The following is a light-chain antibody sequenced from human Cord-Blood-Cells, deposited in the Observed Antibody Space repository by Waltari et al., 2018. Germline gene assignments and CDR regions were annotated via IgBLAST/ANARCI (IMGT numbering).Light chain of an antibody. Sequence: IVLPQSPGTLSLSPGERATLSCRASQSVSSSYLAWYQQKPGQAPRLLIYGASSRATGIPDRFSGSGSGTDFTLTISRLEPEDFAVYYCQQYGSSSWTFGQGTKVVIK. V-gene: IGKV3-20*01. CDR3: QQYGSSSWT. CDR2: GAS. CDR1: QSVSSSY. J-gene: IGKJ1*01.